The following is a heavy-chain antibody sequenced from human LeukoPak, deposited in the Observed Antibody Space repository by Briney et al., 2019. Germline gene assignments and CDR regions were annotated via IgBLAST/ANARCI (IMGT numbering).Heavy chain of an antibody. CDR3: ARERPSYYDILTGYYPRSLPYYFDY. CDR1: GGSFSGYY. J-gene: IGHJ4*02. D-gene: IGHD3-9*01. CDR2: INHIGST. Sequence: SETLSLTCAVYGGSFSGYYWSWIRQPPGKGLEWIGEINHIGSTNYNPSLKSRVTISVDTSKNQLSLKLSSVTAADTAVYYCARERPSYYDILTGYYPRSLPYYFDYWGQGTLVTVSS. V-gene: IGHV4-34*01.